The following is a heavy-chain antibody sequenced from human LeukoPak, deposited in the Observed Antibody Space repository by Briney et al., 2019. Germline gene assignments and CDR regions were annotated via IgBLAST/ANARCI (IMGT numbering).Heavy chain of an antibody. V-gene: IGHV3-21*01. Sequence: GGSLRLSCAASGFTFSDYTMDWVRQAPGKGLEWVSSIGGSGDSIYYADSVKGRFTISRDNAKNSLDLQMNSLRAEDTAVYYCARDRNRNYDYWGQGTLVTVSS. J-gene: IGHJ4*02. CDR1: GFTFSDYT. D-gene: IGHD1-7*01. CDR3: ARDRNRNYDY. CDR2: IGGSGDSI.